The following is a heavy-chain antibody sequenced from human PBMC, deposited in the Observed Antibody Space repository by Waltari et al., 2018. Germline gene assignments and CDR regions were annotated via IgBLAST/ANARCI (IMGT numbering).Heavy chain of an antibody. CDR1: GFIFTSFW. CDR3: VRGIDQ. Sequence: EVQLVESGGGLVQPGGSLRLSWAASGFIFTSFWTIWVRQAPGKGLEWVANINEDGSRIYYLDSVKGRFTISRDNAKNSLSLQMNRLRAEDTAVYYCVRGIDQWGQGTLVTVSS. CDR2: INEDGSRI. J-gene: IGHJ4*02. V-gene: IGHV3-7*01.